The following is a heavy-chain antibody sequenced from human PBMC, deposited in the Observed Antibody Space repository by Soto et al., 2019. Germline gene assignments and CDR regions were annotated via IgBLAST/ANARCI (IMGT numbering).Heavy chain of an antibody. CDR1: GFTFSSYA. CDR3: ARGYYGSGSYSDYYYGVDV. Sequence: QPGGSLRLSCAASGFTFSSYAMHWVRQAPGKGLEWVAVISYDGSNKYYADSVKGRFTISRDNSKNTLYLQMNSLRAEDTAVYYCARGYYGSGSYSDYYYGVDVWGQGTTVTVSS. CDR2: ISYDGSNK. D-gene: IGHD3-10*01. J-gene: IGHJ6*02. V-gene: IGHV3-30-3*01.